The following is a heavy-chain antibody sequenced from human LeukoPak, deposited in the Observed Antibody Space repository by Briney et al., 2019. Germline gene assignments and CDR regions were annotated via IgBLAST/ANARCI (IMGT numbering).Heavy chain of an antibody. CDR1: GYSITSGYY. CDR3: ARGQMGATRLESSFDY. CDR2: IYHSGTT. J-gene: IGHJ4*02. V-gene: IGHV4-38-2*02. D-gene: IGHD1-26*01. Sequence: SETLSLTCTVSGYSITSGYYWGWVRQPPGKGLEWIGSIYHSGTTYYNPSLKSRVTISVDTSKNQFSLKLSSVTAADTAVYYCARGQMGATRLESSFDYWGQGTLVTVSS.